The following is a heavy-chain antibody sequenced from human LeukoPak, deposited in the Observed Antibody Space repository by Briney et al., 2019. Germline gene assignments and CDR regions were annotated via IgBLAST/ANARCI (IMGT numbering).Heavy chain of an antibody. CDR1: GFSFSDYF. Sequence: GGSLRLSCAASGFSFSDYFMTWIRQAPGKGPEWVSHISGRSGVISYADSVKGRFTISRDNARNSVYLQMNGLRAGDTGVYYCARAGGTGFWSGPDNYGLDVWGQGTTVTVFS. V-gene: IGHV3-11*01. D-gene: IGHD3-3*01. CDR2: ISGRSGVI. CDR3: ARAGGTGFWSGPDNYGLDV. J-gene: IGHJ6*02.